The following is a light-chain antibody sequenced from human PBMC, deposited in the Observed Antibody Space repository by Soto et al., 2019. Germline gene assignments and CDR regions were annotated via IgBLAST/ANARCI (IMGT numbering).Light chain of an antibody. CDR3: QQRGNWPVT. Sequence: EIVLTQSPATLSLSPGERATLSCRASQSVSSYFAWYQQKPGQAPRLLIYDASNRATGIPARFSGSGSGTDFTLTISSLXPDXXXXYYCQQRGNWPVTFGQGTRVDIK. CDR1: QSVSSY. V-gene: IGKV3-11*01. CDR2: DAS. J-gene: IGKJ1*01.